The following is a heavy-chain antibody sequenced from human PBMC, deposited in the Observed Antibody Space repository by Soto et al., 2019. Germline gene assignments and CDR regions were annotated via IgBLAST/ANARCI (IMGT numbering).Heavy chain of an antibody. J-gene: IGHJ1*01. Sequence: SGPTLVQPTQTLTLTCTFSGFSLSTSGVGVGWIRQPPGKALEWLALIYWNDDKRYSPSLKSRLTITKDTSKNQVVLTMTNMDPVDTATYYCARIMVRGTIQYFQHWGQGTLVTVSS. CDR1: GFSLSTSGVG. CDR2: IYWNDDK. D-gene: IGHD3-10*01. CDR3: ARIMVRGTIQYFQH. V-gene: IGHV2-5*01.